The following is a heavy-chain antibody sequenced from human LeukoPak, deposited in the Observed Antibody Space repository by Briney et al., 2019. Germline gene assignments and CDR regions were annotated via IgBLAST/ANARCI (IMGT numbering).Heavy chain of an antibody. D-gene: IGHD6-13*01. CDR1: GFTFSNYG. CDR2: ISYDGSNK. V-gene: IGHV3-30*18. J-gene: IGHJ4*02. CDR3: AKDPGRRGYSSSWSLTYFDY. Sequence: PGRSLRLSCAASGFTFSNYGMHWVRQAPGEGLEWVAVISYDGSNKYYADSVKGRFTISRDNSKVYLQMNSLRAEDTAVYYCAKDPGRRGYSSSWSLTYFDYWGQGTLVTVSS.